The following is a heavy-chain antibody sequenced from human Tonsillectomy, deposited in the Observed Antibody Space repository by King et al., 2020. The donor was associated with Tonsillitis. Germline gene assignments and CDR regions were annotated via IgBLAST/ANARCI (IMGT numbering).Heavy chain of an antibody. D-gene: IGHD2-8*01. CDR3: ARVGMGDAFDY. CDR1: GYTFSSYW. CDR2: LKDDGGEK. Sequence: VQLVESGGGLVQPGGSLRLSFAASGYTFSSYWMTWVRQAPGRGREWVGHLKDDGGEKYFLDSVKARFIISRDKAGSSVHLQMNSLRAEGTAVYYCARVGMGDAFDYWGQGTLVIVSS. V-gene: IGHV3-7*01. J-gene: IGHJ4*02.